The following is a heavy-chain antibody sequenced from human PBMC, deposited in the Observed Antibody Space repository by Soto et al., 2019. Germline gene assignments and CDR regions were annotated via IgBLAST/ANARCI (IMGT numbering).Heavy chain of an antibody. D-gene: IGHD3-9*01. J-gene: IGHJ4*02. CDR3: ARGGLVISYY. CDR2: INAGNGNT. Sequence: QVQLVQSGAEVKKPGASVKVSCKASGYTFTNYAIHWVRQAPGQRLAWMGWINAGNGNTKYSRKFQGRLTISRDTSATTAYMELNSLSSEDTAVYYCARGGLVISYYWGQGTLVTVSS. V-gene: IGHV1-3*01. CDR1: GYTFTNYA.